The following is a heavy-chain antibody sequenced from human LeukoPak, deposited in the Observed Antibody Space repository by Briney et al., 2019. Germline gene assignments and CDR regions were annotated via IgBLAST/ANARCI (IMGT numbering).Heavy chain of an antibody. CDR2: IIPSLDAA. D-gene: IGHD2-15*01. CDR1: GDTFIPYT. CDR3: ARDHCSPGTCLGGH. V-gene: IGHV1-69*08. J-gene: IGHJ4*02. Sequence: SVKVSCKASGDTFIPYTFSWVRQAPGQGLEWIGRIIPSLDAANYAQKFQGRVTLSVDRDTATTYMEVTSLRSEDTAIYYCARDHCSPGTCLGGHWGQGTLVTVSS.